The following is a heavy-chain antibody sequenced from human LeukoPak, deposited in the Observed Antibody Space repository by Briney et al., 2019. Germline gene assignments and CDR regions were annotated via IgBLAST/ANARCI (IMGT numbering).Heavy chain of an antibody. CDR2: INHSGST. V-gene: IGHV4-34*01. CDR3: ARLTYYDYVWGSFNAFDI. J-gene: IGHJ3*02. D-gene: IGHD3-16*01. CDR1: GGSFSGYY. Sequence: SETLSLTCAVYGGSFSGYYWSWIRQPPGKGLERIGEINHSGSTNYNPSLKSRVTISVDTSKNQFSLKLSSVTAADTAVYYCARLTYYDYVWGSFNAFDIWGQGTMVTVSS.